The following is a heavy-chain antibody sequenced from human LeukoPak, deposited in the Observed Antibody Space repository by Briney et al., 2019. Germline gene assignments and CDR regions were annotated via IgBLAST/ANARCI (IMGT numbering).Heavy chain of an antibody. V-gene: IGHV3-30*02. J-gene: IGHJ4*02. CDR2: IRYDGSNK. CDR3: AKDAVAGNRYFDY. CDR1: GFTFGSYG. Sequence: PGGSLRLSCAASGFTFGSYGMHWVRQAPGKGLEWVAFIRYDGSNKYYADSVKGRFTISRDNSKNTLYLQMNSLRAEDTAVYYCAKDAVAGNRYFDYWGQGTLVTVSS. D-gene: IGHD6-19*01.